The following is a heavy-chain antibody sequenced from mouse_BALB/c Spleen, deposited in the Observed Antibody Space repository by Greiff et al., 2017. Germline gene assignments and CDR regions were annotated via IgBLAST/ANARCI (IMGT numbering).Heavy chain of an antibody. CDR3: ARARNGNDFDY. CDR1: GFTFSDYY. Sequence: VKLVESGGGLVKPGGSLKLSCAASGFTFSDYYMYWVRQTPEKRLEWVATISDGGSYTYYPDSVKGRFTISRDNAKNNLYLQMSSLKSEDTAMYYCARARNGNDFDYWGQGTTLTVSS. CDR2: ISDGGSYT. V-gene: IGHV5-4*02. J-gene: IGHJ2*01. D-gene: IGHD2-1*01.